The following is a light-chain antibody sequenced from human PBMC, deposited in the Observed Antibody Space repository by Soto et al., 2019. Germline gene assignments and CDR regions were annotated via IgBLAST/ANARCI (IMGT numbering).Light chain of an antibody. CDR1: QSVSSKY. J-gene: IGKJ2*01. CDR2: GAS. Sequence: EIVLTQSRGTLSLSPGEVTTLWCRSSQSVSSKYLAWYQQKRGQAPRLLIYGASSRATGVPDRVSGSGSGTDFTLTINRLEPEDFAVYYCQQYGNFPYTFGQGTKVDIK. V-gene: IGKV3-20*01. CDR3: QQYGNFPYT.